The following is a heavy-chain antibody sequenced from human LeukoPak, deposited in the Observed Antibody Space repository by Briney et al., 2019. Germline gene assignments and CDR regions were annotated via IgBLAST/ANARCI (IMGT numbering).Heavy chain of an antibody. Sequence: KTSQTLCLTCTVSGGSPSSTTYYCSWIRQPPGKGLEWSGSIFYNGDTYYNPSLKSRVTISVETSKNHFSLRLSSVTAADTAMYYCAGETDCGPAYSWGKGTLVTVSS. D-gene: IGHD2-21*01. CDR2: IFYNGDT. V-gene: IGHV4-39*07. CDR1: GGSPSSTTYY. CDR3: AGETDCGPAYS. J-gene: IGHJ4*02.